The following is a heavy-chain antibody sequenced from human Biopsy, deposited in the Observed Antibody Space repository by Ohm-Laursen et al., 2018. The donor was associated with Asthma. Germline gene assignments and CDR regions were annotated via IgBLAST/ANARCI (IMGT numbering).Heavy chain of an antibody. CDR3: AKERYYDFWSGYPI. J-gene: IGHJ3*02. D-gene: IGHD3-3*01. Sequence: SLRLSCTASGFSFNSYGMHWVRQAPGKGREWVAVMSFDGSQTYYADSVKGRFTISRDNSKNTLYLQMNSLRAEDTAVYFCAKERYYDFWSGYPIWGQGTMVTVSS. CDR2: MSFDGSQT. CDR1: GFSFNSYG. V-gene: IGHV3-30*18.